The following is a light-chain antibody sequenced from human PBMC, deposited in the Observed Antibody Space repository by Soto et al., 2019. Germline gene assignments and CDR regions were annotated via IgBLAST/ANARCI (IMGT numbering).Light chain of an antibody. V-gene: IGKV3-20*01. CDR3: QQYGRSPPLFT. CDR1: QSVRSSN. Sequence: EIVLTQSPGTLSLSPGERATLSCRASQSVRSSNLAWYQQKPGQAPRLLIYGASSRATGIPDRFSGSGSGTDFTLTISRLEPEDFAVYYCQQYGRSPPLFTFGPGTKVDIK. CDR2: GAS. J-gene: IGKJ3*01.